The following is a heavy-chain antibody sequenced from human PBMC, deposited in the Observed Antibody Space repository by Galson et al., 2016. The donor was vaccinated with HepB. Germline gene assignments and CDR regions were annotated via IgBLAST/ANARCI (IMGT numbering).Heavy chain of an antibody. V-gene: IGHV3-21*05. J-gene: IGHJ4*02. CDR2: ISSSSSEM. Sequence: LRLSCAASGFSFSIYGMNWVRQAPGKGLEWVAYISSSSSEMSYADSVTGRFTISRDKAKNFLFLQMSGLGAEETAVYYCVRGGAARPDYWGQGILVTVSS. CDR3: VRGGAARPDY. D-gene: IGHD6-6*01. CDR1: GFSFSIYG.